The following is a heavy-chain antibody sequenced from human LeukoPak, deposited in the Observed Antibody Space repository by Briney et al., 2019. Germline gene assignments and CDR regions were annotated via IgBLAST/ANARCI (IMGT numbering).Heavy chain of an antibody. CDR3: ARRGGATVRRPRVGTYYFDY. V-gene: IGHV4-34*01. CDR1: GGSFSGYY. J-gene: IGHJ4*02. Sequence: SETLSLTCAVYGGSFSGYYWSWIRQPPGKGLEWIGEINHSGSTNYNPSLKSRVTISVDTSKNQFSLKLSSVTAADTAVYYCARRGGATVRRPRVGTYYFDYWGQGTPVTVSS. D-gene: IGHD1-26*01. CDR2: INHSGST.